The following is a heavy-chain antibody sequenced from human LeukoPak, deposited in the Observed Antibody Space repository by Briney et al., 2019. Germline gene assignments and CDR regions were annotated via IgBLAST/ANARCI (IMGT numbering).Heavy chain of an antibody. CDR3: SRGREYYYDSSGYDALGY. CDR2: INAGNGNT. V-gene: IGHV1-3*03. CDR1: GYTFTSYA. D-gene: IGHD3-22*01. Sequence: APVKVSCKASGYTFTSYAMHWVRQAPGQRLEWMGWINAGNGNTKYSQEFQGRVTITRDTSASTAYMELSSLRSEDMALYYCSRGREYYYDSSGYDALGYWGQGTLVTVSS. J-gene: IGHJ4*02.